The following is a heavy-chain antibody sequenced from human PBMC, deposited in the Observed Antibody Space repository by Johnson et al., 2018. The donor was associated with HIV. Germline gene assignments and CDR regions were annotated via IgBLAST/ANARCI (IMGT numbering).Heavy chain of an antibody. CDR1: GFTFSSYW. V-gene: IGHV3-7*05. Sequence: VQVVESGGGLVQPGGSLRLSCAASGFTFSSYWMSWVRQAPGKGLEWVANIKQDGSEKYYVDSVKGRFPISRDNAKNSLYLQMNSLRAEDTAVYYCASDREIVVHAGAFDIWGQGTMVTVSS. D-gene: IGHD3-22*01. J-gene: IGHJ3*02. CDR3: ASDREIVVHAGAFDI. CDR2: IKQDGSEK.